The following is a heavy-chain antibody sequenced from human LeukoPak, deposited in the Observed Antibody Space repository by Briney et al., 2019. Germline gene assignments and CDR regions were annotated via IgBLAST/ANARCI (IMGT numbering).Heavy chain of an antibody. V-gene: IGHV1-18*01. D-gene: IGHD3-9*01. CDR3: ARDRPSLVLRYFDWASGMDV. CDR1: GYTFTSYG. CDR2: ISAYNGNT. Sequence: ASVKVSCKASGYTFTSYGISWVRQAPGQGLEWMGWISAYNGNTNYAQKLQGRVTMTTDTSTSTAYMELRSLRSDDTAVYYCARDRPSLVLRYFDWASGMDVWGQGTTVTVSS. J-gene: IGHJ6*02.